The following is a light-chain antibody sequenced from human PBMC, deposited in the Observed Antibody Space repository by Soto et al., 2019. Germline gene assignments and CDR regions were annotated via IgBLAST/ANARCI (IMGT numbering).Light chain of an antibody. J-gene: IGKJ5*01. CDR2: GAS. CDR1: QSVSSSY. Sequence: EIVLTQSPGTLSLSRGERATLSCRASQSVSSSYLAWYQQKPGQAPRLLIYGASSRATGIPDRFSGSGSGTDFTLTISRLEPEDFAVYYCQQYGSSPPNFGQGTRLEIK. V-gene: IGKV3-20*01. CDR3: QQYGSSPPN.